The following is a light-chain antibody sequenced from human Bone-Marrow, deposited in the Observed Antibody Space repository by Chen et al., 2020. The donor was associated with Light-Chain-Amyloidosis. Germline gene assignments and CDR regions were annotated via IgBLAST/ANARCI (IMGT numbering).Light chain of an antibody. Sequence: QSALTQPASVSGSPGQSITISCTGTSSDVGGYNYVSWYQQHPVKAPKLMIYEVSNRPSGVANRFSCSKAGNTASLTISGLQAEDEDDYYCSSYTSSSTWVFGGGTKLTVL. J-gene: IGLJ3*02. CDR1: SSDVGGYNY. V-gene: IGLV2-14*01. CDR3: SSYTSSSTWV. CDR2: EVS.